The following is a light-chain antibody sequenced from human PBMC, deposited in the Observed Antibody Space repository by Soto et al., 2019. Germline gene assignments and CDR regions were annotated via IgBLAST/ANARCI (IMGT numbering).Light chain of an antibody. Sequence: EVVLTQSPGTLSLSPGERATLSCRASQSVRSTYLGWYQQKPGQAPRLLIYGASKRQSGVPDRFSGGGSGTDFPLTISSLQPEDFAVYYCQQFSGSVTFGGGTKVDI. V-gene: IGKV3-20*01. CDR1: QSVRSTY. CDR2: GAS. CDR3: QQFSGSVT. J-gene: IGKJ4*01.